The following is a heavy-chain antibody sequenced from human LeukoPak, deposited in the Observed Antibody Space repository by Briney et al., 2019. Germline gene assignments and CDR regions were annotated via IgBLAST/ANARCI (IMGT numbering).Heavy chain of an antibody. D-gene: IGHD3-10*01. CDR2: IYRGEKT. CDR3: AKDVYYGSGSLDAFDI. Sequence: GGSLRLSCEASGFGVSSNYINWVRQAPGKGLEWVSVIYRGEKTYYADSVKGRFNISRDSSKNTVFLQMNSLRAEDTAIYYCAKDVYYGSGSLDAFDIWGQGTMVTVSS. V-gene: IGHV3-66*01. CDR1: GFGVSSNY. J-gene: IGHJ3*02.